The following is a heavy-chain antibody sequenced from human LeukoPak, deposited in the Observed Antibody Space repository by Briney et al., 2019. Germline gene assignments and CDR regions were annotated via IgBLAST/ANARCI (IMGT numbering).Heavy chain of an antibody. Sequence: GGSLRLSCAASGFTFSTYAMTWVRQAPGKGLEWVSTISGSGDNTYYADSVKGRFTISRDNSKNTLYLQMNSLRAEDTAVYYCAKDPMTSVTTTAYWGQGTLVTVSS. CDR3: AKDPMTSVTTTAY. V-gene: IGHV3-23*01. CDR2: ISGSGDNT. J-gene: IGHJ4*02. CDR1: GFTFSTYA. D-gene: IGHD4-17*01.